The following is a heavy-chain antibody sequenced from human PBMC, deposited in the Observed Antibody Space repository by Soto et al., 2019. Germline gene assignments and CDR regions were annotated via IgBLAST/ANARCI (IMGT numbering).Heavy chain of an antibody. CDR2: ISGSGGST. D-gene: IGHD3-22*01. CDR3: AKGNSRSGYYYVPFDY. Sequence: PGGSLRLSCAASGFTFSSYAMSWVRQAPGKGLEWVSAISGSGGSTYYADSVKGRFTISRDNSKNTLYLQMNSLRAEDTAVYYCAKGNSRSGYYYVPFDYWGQGTLVTVSS. CDR1: GFTFSSYA. V-gene: IGHV3-23*01. J-gene: IGHJ4*02.